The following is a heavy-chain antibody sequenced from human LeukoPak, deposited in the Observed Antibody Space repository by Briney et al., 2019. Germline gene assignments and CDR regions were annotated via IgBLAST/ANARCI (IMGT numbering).Heavy chain of an antibody. CDR1: GGSISSSNW. CDR3: ARVREAHAFDI. J-gene: IGHJ3*02. CDR2: IYHSGST. V-gene: IGHV4-4*02. D-gene: IGHD1-26*01. Sequence: IPSGTLSLTCAVSGGSISSSNWWCWVRQPPGEGVEWIGEIYHSGSTNYNPSLKSRVTISVDKSKNQFSLKLSSVTAADTAVYYCARVREAHAFDIWGQGTMVTVSS.